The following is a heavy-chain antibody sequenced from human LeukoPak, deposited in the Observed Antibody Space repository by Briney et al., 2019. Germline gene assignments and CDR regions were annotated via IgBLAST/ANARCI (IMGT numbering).Heavy chain of an antibody. CDR2: ISGSGGST. D-gene: IGHD3-10*01. V-gene: IGHV3-23*01. J-gene: IGHJ4*02. Sequence: GGSLRLSCAASGFTFSSYAMSWVRQAPGKGLEWVSAISGSGGSTYYADSVKGRFTISRDNSKNTLYLQMNSLRAKDTAVYYCAKEVSGFGELLYGFDYWGQGTLVTVSS. CDR1: GFTFSSYA. CDR3: AKEVSGFGELLYGFDY.